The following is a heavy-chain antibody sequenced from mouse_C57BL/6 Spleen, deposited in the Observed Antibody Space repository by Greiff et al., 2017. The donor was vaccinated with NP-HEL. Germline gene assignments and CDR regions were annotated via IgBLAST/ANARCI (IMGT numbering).Heavy chain of an antibody. J-gene: IGHJ2*01. Sequence: DVMLVESGEGLVKPGGSLKLSCAASGFTFSSYAMSWVRQTPEKRLEWVAYISSGGDYIYYADTVKGRFTISRDNARNTLYLQMSSLKSEDTAMYYCTSHYYGSSENYFDYWGQGTTLTVSS. CDR3: TSHYYGSSENYFDY. D-gene: IGHD1-1*01. V-gene: IGHV5-9-1*02. CDR2: ISSGGDYI. CDR1: GFTFSSYA.